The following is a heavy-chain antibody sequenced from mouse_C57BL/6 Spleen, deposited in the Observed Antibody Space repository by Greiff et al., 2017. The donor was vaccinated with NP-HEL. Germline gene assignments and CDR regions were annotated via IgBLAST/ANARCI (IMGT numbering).Heavy chain of an antibody. D-gene: IGHD3-2*02. J-gene: IGHJ4*01. CDR3: ARNRLRLPAGY. Sequence: QVQLQQSGPELVKPGASVKISCKASGYAFSSSWLNWVKQRPGKGLEWIGRIYPGDGDTNYNGKFKGKATLTADKSSSTAYMQLSSLTSDYSAVYFWARNRLRLPAGYWGQGTSVTVSS. CDR2: IYPGDGDT. V-gene: IGHV1-82*01. CDR1: GYAFSSSW.